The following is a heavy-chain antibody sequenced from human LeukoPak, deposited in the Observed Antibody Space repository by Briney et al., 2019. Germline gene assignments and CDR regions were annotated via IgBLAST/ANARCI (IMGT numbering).Heavy chain of an antibody. CDR2: IKQDGSEK. CDR3: ARGLYDFWSGMGY. D-gene: IGHD3-3*01. CDR1: GFTFSSYW. Sequence: PGGSLRLSCAASGFTFSSYWMSWVRQAPGKGLEWVANIKQDGSEKYYVDSVKGRFTISRDNAKNSLYLQMNSLRAEDTAVYYCARGLYDFWSGMGYWGQGTLVTVSS. J-gene: IGHJ4*02. V-gene: IGHV3-7*01.